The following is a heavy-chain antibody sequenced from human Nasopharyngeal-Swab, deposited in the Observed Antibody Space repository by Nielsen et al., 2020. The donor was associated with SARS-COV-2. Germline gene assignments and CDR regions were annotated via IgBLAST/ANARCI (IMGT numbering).Heavy chain of an antibody. J-gene: IGHJ4*02. CDR1: GFTFSSYW. Sequence: GGSLRLSCAASGFTFSSYWMSWVRQAPGKGLEWVANIKQDGSEKYYVDSVKGRFTISRDNAKNSLYLQMNSLRAEETAVYYCARDSLGSSWDFPDYWGQGTLVTVSS. CDR2: IKQDGSEK. V-gene: IGHV3-7*01. CDR3: ARDSLGSSWDFPDY. D-gene: IGHD6-13*01.